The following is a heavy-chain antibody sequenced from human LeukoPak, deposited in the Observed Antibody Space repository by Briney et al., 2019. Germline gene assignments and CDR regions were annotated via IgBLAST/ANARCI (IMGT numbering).Heavy chain of an antibody. J-gene: IGHJ6*02. CDR1: RFTFNNYA. CDR3: ARDSDGMDV. CDR2: VSEDGINK. Sequence: GRSLRLFCAASRFTFNNYAMHWVRQAPGKGLEWVAMVSEDGINKYYEDSVKARFTISRDNSKNTPYLQMNSLRADDTAVYYCARDSDGMDVWGQGTTVTVSS. V-gene: IGHV3-30*03.